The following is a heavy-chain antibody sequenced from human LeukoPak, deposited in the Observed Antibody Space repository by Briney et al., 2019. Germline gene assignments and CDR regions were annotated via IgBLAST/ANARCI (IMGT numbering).Heavy chain of an antibody. D-gene: IGHD6-19*01. J-gene: IGHJ4*02. CDR2: IYHSGST. V-gene: IGHV4-39*07. CDR1: GGSISSGGYY. CDR3: ASIAVALYYFDY. Sequence: SETLSLTCTVSGGSISSGGYYWSWIRQPPGKGLEWIGEIYHSGSTNYNPSLKSRVTISVDKSKNQFSLKLSSVTAADTAVYYCASIAVALYYFDYWGQGTLVTVSS.